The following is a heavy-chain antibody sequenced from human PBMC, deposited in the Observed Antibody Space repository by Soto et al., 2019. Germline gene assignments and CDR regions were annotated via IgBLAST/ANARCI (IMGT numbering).Heavy chain of an antibody. CDR1: GYSVTSYW. CDR3: ARHGGYSGYDLIATYYYGMDV. V-gene: IGHV5-51*01. J-gene: IGHJ6*02. CDR2: IYPGDSDT. D-gene: IGHD5-12*01. Sequence: GDSVKSSCEGSGYSVTSYWIGWVRQMPGKGLEWMGIIYPGDSDTRYSPSFQGQVTISADKSISTAYLQWSSLKASDTAMYYCARHGGYSGYDLIATYYYGMDVWGQGTTVTVSS.